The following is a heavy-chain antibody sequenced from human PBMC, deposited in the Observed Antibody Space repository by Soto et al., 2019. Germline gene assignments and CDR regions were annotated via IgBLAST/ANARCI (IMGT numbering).Heavy chain of an antibody. CDR3: ARHASLSLAARFDY. J-gene: IGHJ4*02. CDR1: GGSISSGGYY. V-gene: IGHV4-31*03. Sequence: SETLSLTCTVSGGSISSGGYYWSWIRQHPGKGLEWIGYIYYSGSTYYNPSLKSRVTISVDTSKNQFSLKLSSVTAADTAVYYCARHASLSLAARFDYWGQGTLVTVSS. D-gene: IGHD6-6*01. CDR2: IYYSGST.